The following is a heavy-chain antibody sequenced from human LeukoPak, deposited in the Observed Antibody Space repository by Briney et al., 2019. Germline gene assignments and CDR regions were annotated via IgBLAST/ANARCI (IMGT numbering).Heavy chain of an antibody. CDR3: ASPIYGDYTENGFDI. V-gene: IGHV4-39*07. J-gene: IGHJ3*02. D-gene: IGHD4-17*01. CDR2: INHSGST. Sequence: SETLSLTCTVSGGSISSSSYYWGWIRQPPGKGLERIGEINHSGSTNYNPSLKSRVTISVDTSKNQFSLKLSSVTAADTAVYYCASPIYGDYTENGFDIWGQGTMVTVSS. CDR1: GGSISSSSYY.